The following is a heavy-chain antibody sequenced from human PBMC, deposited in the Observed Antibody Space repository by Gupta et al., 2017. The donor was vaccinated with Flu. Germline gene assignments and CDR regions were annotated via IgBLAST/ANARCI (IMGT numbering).Heavy chain of an antibody. Sequence: QLQLQESGPRLVKPSETLSLTCSVSGGSIRNNNFYWGWVRQSPGKGLEWIGSIFHGGSSSFSPSLKSRVTMSVDTSNLQFSLKLNSVTAADTAIYYCARQGYCDNGSCNLKDFDYWSQGILVTVSS. CDR3: ARQGYCDNGSCNLKDFDY. V-gene: IGHV4-39*01. D-gene: IGHD2-8*01. CDR2: IFHGGSS. CDR1: GGSIRNNNFY. J-gene: IGHJ4*02.